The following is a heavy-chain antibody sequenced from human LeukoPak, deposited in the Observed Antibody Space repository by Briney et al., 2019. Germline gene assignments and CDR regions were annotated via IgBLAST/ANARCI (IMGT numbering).Heavy chain of an antibody. CDR2: IYPGDSHT. J-gene: IGHJ5*02. V-gene: IGHV5-51*01. Sequence: GESLKISCKGTGYSFTSYWIGWVRQMPGKGLEWMGIIYPGDSHTRYSPSFQGQVTISADKSISTAYLQWSSLKGSDTAMYYCAIRDYYGSGSYSGWFDPWGQGTLVTVSS. CDR3: AIRDYYGSGSYSGWFDP. CDR1: GYSFTSYW. D-gene: IGHD3-10*01.